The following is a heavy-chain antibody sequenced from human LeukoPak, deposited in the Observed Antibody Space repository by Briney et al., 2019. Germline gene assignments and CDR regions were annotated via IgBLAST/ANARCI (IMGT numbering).Heavy chain of an antibody. V-gene: IGHV1-46*01. CDR3: ARDPEEISYFDY. CDR2: INPSGGST. J-gene: IGHJ4*02. D-gene: IGHD1-14*01. CDR1: GYTFTSYY. Sequence: ASVTVSCKASGYTFTSYYMHWVRQAPGQGLEWMGIINPSGGSTSYAQKFQGRVTMTRDTSTSTVYMELSSLRPEDTAVYYCARDPEEISYFDYWGQGTLVTVSS.